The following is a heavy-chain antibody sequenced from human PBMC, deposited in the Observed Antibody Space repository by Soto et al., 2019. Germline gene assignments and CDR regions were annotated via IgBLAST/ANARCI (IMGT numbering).Heavy chain of an antibody. D-gene: IGHD3-9*01. V-gene: IGHV3-66*01. CDR2: IYSGGST. Sequence: GGSLRLSCAASGFTVSSNYMSWVRQAPGKGLEWVSVIYSGGSTYYADSVKGRFTISRDNSKNTLYLQMNSLRAEDTAVYYCARPDILTGSIDYWGQGSLVTVSS. CDR3: ARPDILTGSIDY. CDR1: GFTVSSNY. J-gene: IGHJ4*02.